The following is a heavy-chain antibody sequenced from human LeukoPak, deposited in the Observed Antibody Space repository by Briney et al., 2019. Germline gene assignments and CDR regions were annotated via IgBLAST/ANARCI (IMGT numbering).Heavy chain of an antibody. Sequence: GESLKISCKGSGYNFPKSWIGWVRQMPGKGLEWVVIIYPDDSRTKYSPSFQGQVTISVAKSINTAYLQWSSLRASDTAMYYCARPDYFASHDWGQGTLVTVSS. J-gene: IGHJ4*02. V-gene: IGHV5-51*01. D-gene: IGHD3-9*01. CDR2: IYPDDSRT. CDR1: GYNFPKSW. CDR3: ARPDYFASHD.